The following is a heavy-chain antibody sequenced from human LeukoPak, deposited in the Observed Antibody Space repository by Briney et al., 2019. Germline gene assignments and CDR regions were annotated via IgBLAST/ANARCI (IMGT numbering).Heavy chain of an antibody. D-gene: IGHD6-13*01. CDR2: INPNSGGT. CDR1: GYTFTGYY. Sequence: GASVKVSCKASGYTFTGYYMHWVRQAPGQGLEWMGWINPNSGGTNYAQKFQGRVTMTRDTSISTAYMELSRLRSDDTAVYYCARCDSSSSLPRDYWGQGTLVTVSS. V-gene: IGHV1-2*02. J-gene: IGHJ4*02. CDR3: ARCDSSSSLPRDY.